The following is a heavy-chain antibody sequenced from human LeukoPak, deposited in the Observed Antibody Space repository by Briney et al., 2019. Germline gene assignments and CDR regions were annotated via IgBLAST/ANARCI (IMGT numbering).Heavy chain of an antibody. CDR2: INHSGST. CDR3: ARSTRMVQGVIITVSYYYYMDV. D-gene: IGHD3-10*01. J-gene: IGHJ6*03. V-gene: IGHV4-34*01. Sequence: KPSETLSLTCAVYGGSFSGYYWSWIRQPPGKGLEWIGEINHSGSTNYNPSLKSRVTISVDTSKNQFSLKLSSVTAADTAVYYCARSTRMVQGVIITVSYYYYMDVWGKGTTVTVSS. CDR1: GGSFSGYY.